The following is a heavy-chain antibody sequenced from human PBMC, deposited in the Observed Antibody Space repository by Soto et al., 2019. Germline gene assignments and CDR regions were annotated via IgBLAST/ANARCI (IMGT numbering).Heavy chain of an antibody. CDR3: AVDRAMVSYYYGMEG. J-gene: IGHJ6*02. V-gene: IGHV3-7*03. Sequence: PGGSLRLSCAASGFTFSSYWMSLVRQAPGKGLEWVANIKQDGSEKYYVDSVKGRFTISRDNAKNSLYLQMNSLRAEDTAVYYCAVDRAMVSYYYGMEGWGQGTRVAVSS. CDR2: IKQDGSEK. CDR1: GFTFSSYW. D-gene: IGHD2-15*01.